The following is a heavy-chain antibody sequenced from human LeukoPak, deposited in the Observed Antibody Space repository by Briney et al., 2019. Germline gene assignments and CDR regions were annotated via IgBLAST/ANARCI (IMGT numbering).Heavy chain of an antibody. CDR1: GASISGSGYY. CDR2: IYYTGST. D-gene: IGHD3-22*01. J-gene: IGHJ4*02. CDR3: ARGQNRRWLLLGFDY. Sequence: SETLSLTCAVSGASISGSGYYLGWIRQPPGKGLEWIGNIYYTGSTYYNPSLKSRVTISVDTSKNQFSLKLSSVTAADTAVYYCARGQNRRWLLLGFDYWGQGTLVTVSS. V-gene: IGHV4-39*07.